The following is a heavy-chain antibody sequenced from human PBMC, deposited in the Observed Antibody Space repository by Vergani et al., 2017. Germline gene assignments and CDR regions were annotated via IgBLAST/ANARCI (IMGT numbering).Heavy chain of an antibody. CDR2: IYYSGST. Sequence: QVQLQESGPGLVKPSETLSLTCTVSGGSVSSGTYYWSWIRQPPGKGLEWIGYIYYSGSTHYNPSLKSRVTISLDTSKNQVSLKVSSVTAADTAVYYCARDRGVASGYFDYWGQGTLVTVSS. V-gene: IGHV4-61*01. J-gene: IGHJ4*02. CDR1: GGSVSSGTYY. CDR3: ARDRGVASGYFDY. D-gene: IGHD2-15*01.